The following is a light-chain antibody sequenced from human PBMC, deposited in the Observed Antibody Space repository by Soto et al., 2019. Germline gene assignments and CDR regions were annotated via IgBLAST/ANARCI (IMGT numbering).Light chain of an antibody. J-gene: IGKJ3*01. Sequence: EMLMTQSPTSVSASVGDRVTITCRASQDISSSLAWYQQKPGKAPKLLIYAASSLQSGVASRFSGSGSGTDFTLTISSLHPEAVATEYCHHANSVPLPFGSGATVNIK. CDR1: QDISSS. CDR3: HHANSVPLP. V-gene: IGKV1D-12*01. CDR2: AAS.